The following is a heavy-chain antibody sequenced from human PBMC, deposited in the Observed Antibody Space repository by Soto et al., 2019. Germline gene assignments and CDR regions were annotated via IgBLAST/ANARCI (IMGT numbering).Heavy chain of an antibody. CDR3: PTHPPYGPLDH. D-gene: IGHD4-17*01. J-gene: IGHJ4*02. CDR1: GGSIRSNSNH. CDR2: IYYSENT. Sequence: FEAQSPTCAVSGGSIRSNSNHWGWIRQPPGKGLEWIGNIYYSENTYYNPSLKSRVTISVDTSKNQFSLRPTPVTAADTAGYYCPTHPPYGPLDHWGQGTLVTVSS. V-gene: IGHV4-39*01.